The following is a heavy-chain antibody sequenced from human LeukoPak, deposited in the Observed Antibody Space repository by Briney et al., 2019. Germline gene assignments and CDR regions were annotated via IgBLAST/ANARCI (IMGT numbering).Heavy chain of an antibody. V-gene: IGHV4-39*01. D-gene: IGHD5-18*01. Sequence: SQTLSLTCTVSGGSISSSSYYWGWIRQPPGKGLEWIGSIYYSGSTYYNPSLKSRVTISVDTSKNQFSLKLSSVTAADTAVYYCASTVDTAMVSFDPWGQGTLVTVSS. CDR1: GGSISSSSYY. CDR2: IYYSGST. CDR3: ASTVDTAMVSFDP. J-gene: IGHJ5*02.